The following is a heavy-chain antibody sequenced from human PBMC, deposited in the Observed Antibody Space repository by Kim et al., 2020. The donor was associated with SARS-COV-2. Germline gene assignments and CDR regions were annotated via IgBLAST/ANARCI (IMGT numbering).Heavy chain of an antibody. Sequence: GGSLRLSCAASGFTFSSYWMSWVRQAPGKGLEWVANIKQDGSEKYYVDSVKGRFTISRDNAKNSLYLQMNSLRAEDTAVYYCASRGPGIAAAGPTEDYYYYGMDVWGQGTTVTVSS. D-gene: IGHD6-13*01. V-gene: IGHV3-7*03. J-gene: IGHJ6*02. CDR1: GFTFSSYW. CDR2: IKQDGSEK. CDR3: ASRGPGIAAAGPTEDYYYYGMDV.